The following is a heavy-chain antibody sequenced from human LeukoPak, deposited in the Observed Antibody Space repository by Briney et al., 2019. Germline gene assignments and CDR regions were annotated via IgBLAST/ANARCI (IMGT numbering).Heavy chain of an antibody. CDR2: IYPGDSDT. D-gene: IGHD3-10*01. J-gene: IGHJ4*02. Sequence: GESLKISCKGSGYSFTSYWIGWGRRMPGKGLGWMGIIYPGDSDTRYSPSFQGQVTISAGKYISTTYLKWRSRKTSDTAMYYCARHLLPPTADYYGSGSFPDYWGQGTLVTVSS. V-gene: IGHV5-51*01. CDR3: ARHLLPPTADYYGSGSFPDY. CDR1: GYSFTSYW.